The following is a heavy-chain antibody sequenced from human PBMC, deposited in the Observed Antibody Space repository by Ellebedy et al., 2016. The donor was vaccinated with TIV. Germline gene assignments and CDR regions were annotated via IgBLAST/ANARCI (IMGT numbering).Heavy chain of an antibody. J-gene: IGHJ3*01. V-gene: IGHV1-24*01. CDR2: FDPEDGET. CDR1: GYTLTELS. D-gene: IGHD2-8*01. Sequence: AASVKVSCKVSGYTLTELSIHWVRQAPGKGLEWMGGFDPEDGETTNAQKFQGRVTMTEATSTDTAYMELSSLRSADTAVYYCATDLRYCTNGVCFKRFDAFDVWGQGTMVTVSS. CDR3: ATDLRYCTNGVCFKRFDAFDV.